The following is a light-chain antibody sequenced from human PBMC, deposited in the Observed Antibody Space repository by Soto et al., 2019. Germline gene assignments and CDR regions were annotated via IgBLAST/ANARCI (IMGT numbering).Light chain of an antibody. Sequence: QSALTQPASVSGSPGQSITISCTGTSSDVGGYNYVSWYQQHPGKAPKLMIYDVSNRPSGVSNRFSCSKSGNTGSLTISGLQAEDEADYYCSSYTSSSTLAVFGGGTKLTVL. CDR2: DVS. J-gene: IGLJ2*01. V-gene: IGLV2-14*01. CDR3: SSYTSSSTLAV. CDR1: SSDVGGYNY.